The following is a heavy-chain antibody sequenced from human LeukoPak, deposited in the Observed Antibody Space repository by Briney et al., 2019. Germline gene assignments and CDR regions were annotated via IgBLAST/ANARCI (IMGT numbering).Heavy chain of an antibody. CDR3: ARAGASLLPFDY. V-gene: IGHV3-66*01. J-gene: IGHJ4*02. CDR1: GFTVSSNY. CDR2: IYSGGST. Sequence: GGSLRLSCAASGFTVSSNYMSWVRQAPGKGLEWVSVIYSGGSTYYAASVKGRFTTSRDNSKNTLYLQMNSLGAEDTAVYYCARAGASLLPFDYWGQGTLVTVSS. D-gene: IGHD3-22*01.